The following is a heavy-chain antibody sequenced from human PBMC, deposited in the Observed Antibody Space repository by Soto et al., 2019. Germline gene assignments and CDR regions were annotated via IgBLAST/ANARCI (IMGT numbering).Heavy chain of an antibody. CDR2: ISGDSGSS. J-gene: IGHJ3*01. CDR3: TKRRSARPGFDAFDL. Sequence: PGGSLRLSCAASGFTFEAYSLHWVRQLPGKGLEWVAGISGDSGSSGYADSVRGRFTVSRDNAKNSLFLQMSSLSPEDTALYYCTKRRSARPGFDAFDLWGQGTMVTGSS. V-gene: IGHV3-9*01. CDR1: GFTFEAYS.